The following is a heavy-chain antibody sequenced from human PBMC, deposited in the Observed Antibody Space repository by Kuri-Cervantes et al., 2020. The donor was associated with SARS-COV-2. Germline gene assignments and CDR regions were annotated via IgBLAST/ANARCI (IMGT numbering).Heavy chain of an antibody. V-gene: IGHV3-74*01. J-gene: IGHJ4*02. D-gene: IGHD6-25*01. CDR3: ARGMNSGINYDY. Sequence: GESLKISCAASGFTFSSYWMHRVRQAPGKGLVWVSRINSDGSSTSYADSVKGRFTISRDNAKNTLYLQMNSLRAEDTAVYYCARGMNSGINYDYWGQGTLVTVSS. CDR1: GFTFSSYW. CDR2: INSDGSST.